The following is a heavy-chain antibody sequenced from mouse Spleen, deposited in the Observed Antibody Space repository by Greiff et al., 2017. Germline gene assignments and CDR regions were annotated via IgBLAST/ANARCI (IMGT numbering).Heavy chain of an antibody. CDR3: TRDCGSSYLRYFDV. CDR1: GFNIKDTY. J-gene: IGHJ1*01. D-gene: IGHD1-1*01. V-gene: IGHV14-3*02. CDR2: IDPANGNA. Sequence: EVKVVESGAELVKPGASVKLSCTASGFNIKDTYIHWVKQRPEQGLEWIGRIDPANGNAKYDPKFQGKATITADTSSNTAYLQLSSLTSEDTAVYYCTRDCGSSYLRYFDVWGAGTTVTVSS.